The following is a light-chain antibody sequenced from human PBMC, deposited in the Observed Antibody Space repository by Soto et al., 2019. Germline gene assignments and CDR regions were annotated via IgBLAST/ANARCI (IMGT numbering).Light chain of an antibody. Sequence: EIVMTQSPATLSVSPGERATLSCRASQSVGSNLAWYQQKPGQAPRLLIYGASTRATGIPARFSGSGSGTEFTLPISSLQFEDFAIYFCQQYNNWPPDRTFGQGTKVEIK. CDR1: QSVGSN. V-gene: IGKV3-15*01. CDR2: GAS. CDR3: QQYNNWPPDRT. J-gene: IGKJ1*01.